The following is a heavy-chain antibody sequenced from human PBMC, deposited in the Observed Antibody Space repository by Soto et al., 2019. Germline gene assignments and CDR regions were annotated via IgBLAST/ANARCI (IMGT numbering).Heavy chain of an antibody. D-gene: IGHD3-22*01. J-gene: IGHJ4*02. Sequence: SGPTLVNPTQTLTLTCTFSGFSLSTSGMCVSWIRQPPGKALEWLARIDWDDDKYYSTSLKTRLTISKDTSKNQVVLTMTNMDPVDTATYYCARMGFVGSSGYFDYWGQGTLVTSP. V-gene: IGHV2-70*11. CDR3: ARMGFVGSSGYFDY. CDR1: GFSLSTSGMC. CDR2: IDWDDDK.